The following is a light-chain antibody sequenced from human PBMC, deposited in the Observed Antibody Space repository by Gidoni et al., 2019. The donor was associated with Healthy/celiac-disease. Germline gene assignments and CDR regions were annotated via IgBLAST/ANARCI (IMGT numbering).Light chain of an antibody. V-gene: IGLV3-19*01. CDR2: GKN. J-gene: IGLJ3*02. CDR1: SLRSYY. CDR3: NSRDSSGTHLV. Sequence: SSELTQDPAVSVALGQPVRITRQGDSLRSYYTGWYQQKPGRAPVLVIYGKNTRPAVIPGRSSGSSSGNTASLTITGAQAEDEADYYCNSRDSSGTHLVFGGGTKLTVL.